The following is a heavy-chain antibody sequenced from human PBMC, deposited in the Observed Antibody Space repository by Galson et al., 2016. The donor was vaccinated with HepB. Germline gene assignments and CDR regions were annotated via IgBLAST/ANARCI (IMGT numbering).Heavy chain of an antibody. CDR1: GYSFTSYD. V-gene: IGHV1-8*01. CDR3: ARGGDGQFYYGTSCFDF. CDR2: INPHTGES. Sequence: SVKVSCKASGYSFTSYDINWVRQATGQGLEWVGWINPHTGESGYTQKFQGRVTMTRDTSITTAYMDLTSLRSEDTAVYYCARGGDGQFYYGTSCFDFWGQGSLVTVSS. J-gene: IGHJ4*02. D-gene: IGHD3-10*01.